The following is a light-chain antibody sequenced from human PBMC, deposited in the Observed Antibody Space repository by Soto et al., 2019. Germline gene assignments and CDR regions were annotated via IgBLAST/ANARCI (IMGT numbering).Light chain of an antibody. Sequence: QSALTQPASVSGSPGQSIAISCTGTRSDVGAYNYVSWYQQHPGKAPKLMISEVTNRPSGVSDRFSGSKSGNTASLSISGLQAEDEANYDCSSFTSRFTFVFGTGTKVTVL. V-gene: IGLV2-14*01. J-gene: IGLJ1*01. CDR2: EVT. CDR1: RSDVGAYNY. CDR3: SSFTSRFTFV.